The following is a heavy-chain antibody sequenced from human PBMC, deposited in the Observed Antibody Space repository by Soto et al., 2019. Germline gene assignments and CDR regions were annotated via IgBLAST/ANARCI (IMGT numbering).Heavy chain of an antibody. V-gene: IGHV3-74*01. CDR3: AKDRGEEGLKFLEWFGGMDV. CDR2: IKSDGTT. CDR1: GFTVSNYW. J-gene: IGHJ6*02. Sequence: GGSLRLSCAASGFTVSNYWMNWVRQAPGKGLVWVSHIKSDGTTSYADSVEGRFTVSRDDAKNTFYLQMNGLRAEDTAVYYCAKDRGEEGLKFLEWFGGMDVWGHGTTVTVSS. D-gene: IGHD3-3*01.